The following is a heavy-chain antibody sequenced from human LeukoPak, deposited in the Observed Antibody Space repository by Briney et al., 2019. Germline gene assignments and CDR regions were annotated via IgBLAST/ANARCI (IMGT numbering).Heavy chain of an antibody. CDR1: GFTFSSYA. CDR2: ISGSGGST. Sequence: GGSLRLSCAASGFTFSSYAMSWVRQAPGKGLEWVSAISGSGGSTYYADSVKGRFTISRDNSKNTLYLQMNSLRAEDTAVYYCARDPVYSSGWYLGYYMDVWGKGTTVTVSS. J-gene: IGHJ6*03. V-gene: IGHV3-23*01. D-gene: IGHD6-19*01. CDR3: ARDPVYSSGWYLGYYMDV.